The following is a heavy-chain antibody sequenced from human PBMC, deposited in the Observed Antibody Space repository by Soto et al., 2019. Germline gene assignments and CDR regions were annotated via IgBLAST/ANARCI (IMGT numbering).Heavy chain of an antibody. Sequence: QVQLVESGGGVVQPGRSLRLSCVASGFTFSSYGMHWVRQAPGKGLEWVAAITYDGNDKYHADSVKGRFTISRDNSMNTLFLQMNSLTTEDTAVYYCANSCSSSACFEYWGQGALLTVSS. J-gene: IGHJ4*02. CDR2: ITYDGNDK. D-gene: IGHD2-2*01. CDR1: GFTFSSYG. CDR3: ANSCSSSACFEY. V-gene: IGHV3-30*18.